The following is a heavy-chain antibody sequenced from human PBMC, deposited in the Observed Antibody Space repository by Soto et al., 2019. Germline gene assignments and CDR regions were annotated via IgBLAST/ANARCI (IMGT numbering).Heavy chain of an antibody. CDR3: ARDPYVWGSYRLDY. CDR2: ISYDGSNK. D-gene: IGHD3-16*02. CDR1: GFTFSSYA. V-gene: IGHV3-30-3*01. Sequence: GGSLRLSCAASGFTFSSYAMHWVRQAPGKGLEWVAVISYDGSNKYYADSVKGRFTISRDNSKNTLYLQMNSLRAEDTAVYYCARDPYVWGSYRLDYWGQGTLVTVSS. J-gene: IGHJ4*02.